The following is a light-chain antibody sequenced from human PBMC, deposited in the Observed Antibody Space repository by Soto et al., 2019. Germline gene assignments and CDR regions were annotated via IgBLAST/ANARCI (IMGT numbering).Light chain of an antibody. CDR3: QQTHSLPLS. V-gene: IGKV1-12*01. Sequence: IQMTQSPSSVSASVGDRVTMTCRACQGVGGWLAWYQQKPGKVPKLLIYATSSLHSGVPSRFSGSGSGTDFTLSISSLQPEDFATDYCQQTHSLPLSFGPGTKVDIK. CDR2: ATS. J-gene: IGKJ3*01. CDR1: QGVGGW.